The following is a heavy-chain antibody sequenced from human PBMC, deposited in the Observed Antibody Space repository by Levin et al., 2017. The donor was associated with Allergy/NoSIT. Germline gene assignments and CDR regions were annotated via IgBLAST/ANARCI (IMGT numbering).Heavy chain of an antibody. CDR3: ARDPSTRWSAAAGTVDY. D-gene: IGHD6-13*01. CDR2: ISSSSSTI. Sequence: PGGSLRLSCAASGFTFSSYSMNWVRQAPGKGLEWVSYISSSSSTIYYADSVKGRFTISRDNAKNSLYLQMNSLRDEDTAVYYCARDPSTRWSAAAGTVDYWGQGTLVTVSS. J-gene: IGHJ4*02. V-gene: IGHV3-48*02. CDR1: GFTFSSYS.